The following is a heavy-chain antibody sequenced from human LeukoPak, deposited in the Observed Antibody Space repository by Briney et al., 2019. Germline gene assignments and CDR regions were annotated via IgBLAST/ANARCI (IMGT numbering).Heavy chain of an antibody. CDR1: GFTFSDNY. J-gene: IGHJ6*02. Sequence: GGSLRLSCAASGFTFSDNYMSWIRQAPGKGLEWISYISSSGSTIYYADSVKGRFTISRDNAKNSLYLQVNSLRAEDTAVYYCARRPPYCSSTSCYDVWGQGTTVTVSS. CDR3: ARRPPYCSSTSCYDV. V-gene: IGHV3-11*01. CDR2: ISSSGSTI. D-gene: IGHD2-2*01.